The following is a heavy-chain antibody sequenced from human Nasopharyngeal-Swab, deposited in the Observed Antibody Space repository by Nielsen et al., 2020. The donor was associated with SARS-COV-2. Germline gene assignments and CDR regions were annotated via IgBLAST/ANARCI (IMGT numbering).Heavy chain of an antibody. CDR3: ARTTHYDYVWGSHRPPNYFDY. CDR2: IYYSGIT. CDR1: GDSITNTAYY. J-gene: IGHJ4*02. Sequence: SETLSLTCSVSGDSITNTAYYWGWIRQPPGKGLEWIATIYYSGITYNNPSLKSRVTISVDTSKNKLSLRLRSVTTADTAVYYCARTTHYDYVWGSHRPPNYFDYWGQGTLVTVSS. D-gene: IGHD3-16*01. V-gene: IGHV4-39*01.